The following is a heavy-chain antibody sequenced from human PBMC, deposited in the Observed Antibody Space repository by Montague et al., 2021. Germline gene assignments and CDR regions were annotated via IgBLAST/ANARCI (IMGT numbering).Heavy chain of an antibody. CDR1: GFPFSSRA. Sequence: SLSLSFSASGFPFSSRAMSWVRQAPGKGLEWVSSISGKSNNTYYIDSLKGRFTISRDNSKNTLFLQMNSLRAEDTAVYYCAKSLYASGGWGYYFDLWGQGTLVTVSS. CDR2: ISGKSNNT. J-gene: IGHJ4*02. CDR3: AKSLYASGGWGYYFDL. V-gene: IGHV3-23*01. D-gene: IGHD2/OR15-2a*01.